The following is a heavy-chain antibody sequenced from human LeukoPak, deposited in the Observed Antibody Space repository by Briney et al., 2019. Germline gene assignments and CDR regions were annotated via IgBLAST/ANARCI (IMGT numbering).Heavy chain of an antibody. V-gene: IGHV1-69*04. D-gene: IGHD6-6*01. CDR3: ARDGREIDYSSLGAFDT. CDR1: GGTFSSYA. Sequence: SSVKVSCKASGGTFSSYAISWVRQAPGQGLEWMGRIIPILGIANYAQKFQGRVTINADKSTSTAYMELSSLRSEDTAVYYCARDGREIDYSSLGAFDTWGQGTMVTVSS. J-gene: IGHJ3*02. CDR2: IIPILGIA.